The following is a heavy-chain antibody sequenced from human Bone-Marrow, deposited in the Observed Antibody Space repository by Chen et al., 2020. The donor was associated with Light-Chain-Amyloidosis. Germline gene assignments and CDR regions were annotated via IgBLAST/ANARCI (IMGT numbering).Heavy chain of an antibody. CDR1: GFAFSSYA. CDR2: MSGSGGSR. J-gene: IGHJ3*02. CDR3: AKDISYDDILPGYPADAFDI. V-gene: IGHV3-23*04. Sequence: EVQLVESGGGLLQRGGSLRLSCAASGFAFSSYAMSLVRQAPGKGLEWVSTMSGSGGSRYYGESVKGRLTISRDNSKNALFLQMNSLRAEDTAVYYCAKDISYDDILPGYPADAFDIWGQGTMVTVSS. D-gene: IGHD3-9*01.